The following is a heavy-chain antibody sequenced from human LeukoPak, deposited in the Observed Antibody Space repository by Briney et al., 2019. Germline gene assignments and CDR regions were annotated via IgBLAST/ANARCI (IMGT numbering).Heavy chain of an antibody. CDR2: IIPIFGTA. V-gene: IGHV1-69*05. Sequence: GASVKVSCKASGGTFSSYAISWVRQAPGQGLEWMGGIIPIFGTANYAQKFQGRVTITTDESTSTAYMELSSLRSEDTAVYYCARVQKWGYCSSTSCYMSSPYYYYYMDVWGKGTTVTVSS. J-gene: IGHJ6*03. D-gene: IGHD2-2*02. CDR1: GGTFSSYA. CDR3: ARVQKWGYCSSTSCYMSSPYYYYYMDV.